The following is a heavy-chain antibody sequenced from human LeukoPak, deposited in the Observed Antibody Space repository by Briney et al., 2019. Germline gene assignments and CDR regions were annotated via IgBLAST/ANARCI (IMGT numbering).Heavy chain of an antibody. CDR1: GYSISSGYY. CDR3: ASDYGGKGRYFDL. D-gene: IGHD4-23*01. CDR2: IYHSGST. J-gene: IGHJ2*01. Sequence: PSETLSLTCSVSGYSISSGYYWGWIRQPPGRGLEWIGNIYHSGSTYYNPSLKSRVTISVDTSNNQFSLKLSSVTAADTAVYYCASDYGGKGRYFDLWGRGTLVTVSS. V-gene: IGHV4-38-2*02.